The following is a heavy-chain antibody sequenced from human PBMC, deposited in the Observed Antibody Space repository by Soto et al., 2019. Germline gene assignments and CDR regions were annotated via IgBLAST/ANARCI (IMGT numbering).Heavy chain of an antibody. Sequence: ASVKLSCKASGYTFTSYHINWVRHATGQGLEWMGWMNPNSGNTGYAQKFQGRVTMTRNTSISTAYMELSSLRSEDTAVYYCAFVERRKNYFDYWGQGTLVTVSS. CDR1: GYTFTSYH. J-gene: IGHJ4*02. D-gene: IGHD1-1*01. CDR3: AFVERRKNYFDY. V-gene: IGHV1-8*01. CDR2: MNPNSGNT.